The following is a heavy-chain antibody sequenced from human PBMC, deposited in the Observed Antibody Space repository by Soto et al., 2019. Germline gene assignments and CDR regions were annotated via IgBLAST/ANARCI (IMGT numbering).Heavy chain of an antibody. D-gene: IGHD5-12*01. J-gene: IGHJ4*02. V-gene: IGHV3-23*01. CDR3: ANTYSGYDLPEYYFDY. CDR2: ISGSGGST. Sequence: GWSLRLSCAASGFTFSSYAMSWVRQAPGKGLEWVSAISGSGGSTYYADSVKGQFTISRDNSKNTLYLQMNSLRAEDTAVFYCANTYSGYDLPEYYFDYRGQGTLVTVSS. CDR1: GFTFSSYA.